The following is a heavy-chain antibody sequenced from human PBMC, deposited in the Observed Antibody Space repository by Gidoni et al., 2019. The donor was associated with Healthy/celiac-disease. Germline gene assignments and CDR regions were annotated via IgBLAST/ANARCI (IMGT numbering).Heavy chain of an antibody. J-gene: IGHJ3*02. CDR3: AKVLGDYYDSSGYYSDAFDI. D-gene: IGHD3-22*01. CDR2: ISGSGGST. Sequence: EVQLLESGGGLVQPGGSLRLSCAASGFTFSSYAMSWVRQAPGKGLEWVSAISGSGGSTYYADSVKCRFTISRDNSKNTLYLQMNSLRAEDTAVYYCAKVLGDYYDSSGYYSDAFDIWGQGTMVTVSS. CDR1: GFTFSSYA. V-gene: IGHV3-23*01.